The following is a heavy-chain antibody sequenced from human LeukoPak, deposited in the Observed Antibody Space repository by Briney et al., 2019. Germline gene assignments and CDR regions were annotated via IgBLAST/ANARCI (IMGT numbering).Heavy chain of an antibody. Sequence: SETLSLTCTVSGGSISSSSYYWGWIRQPPGKGLEWIGSIYYSGTTYYNPSLERRVTISLDTSKKQFSLNLNSVSAADMAVYYCARGIVVPTIRGVLLDYWGQGTLVTVSS. V-gene: IGHV4-39*07. J-gene: IGHJ4*02. CDR2: IYYSGTT. D-gene: IGHD2-21*01. CDR3: ARGIVVPTIRGVLLDY. CDR1: GGSISSSSYY.